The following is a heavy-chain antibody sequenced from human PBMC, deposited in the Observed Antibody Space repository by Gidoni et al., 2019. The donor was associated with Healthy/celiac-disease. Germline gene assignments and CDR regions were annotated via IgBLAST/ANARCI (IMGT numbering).Heavy chain of an antibody. V-gene: IGHV3-7*01. CDR1: GFTFSSYW. CDR3: AGSPHPVGLDYDSPSHSEGAFDI. CDR2: IKQDGSEK. J-gene: IGHJ3*02. D-gene: IGHD3-22*01. Sequence: EVQLVESGGGLVQPGGSLRLSCAASGFTFSSYWMSWVRQAPGKGLEWVANIKQDGSEKYYVDSVKGRFTISRDNAKNSLYLQMNSLRAEDTAVYYCAGSPHPVGLDYDSPSHSEGAFDIWGQGTMVTVSS.